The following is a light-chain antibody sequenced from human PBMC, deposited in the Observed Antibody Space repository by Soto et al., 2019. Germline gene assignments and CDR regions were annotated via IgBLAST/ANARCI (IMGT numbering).Light chain of an antibody. CDR1: KIGSKS. CDR3: HVWDNSDLSL. J-gene: IGLJ2*01. Sequence: SYELTQTPSVSVAPGQTARITCGGDKIGSKSVHWYQQRPGQAPVLVVYDDADRPSGIPERFSGSNSGNTATLTISRVEAGDEADYYCHVWDNSDLSLFGGGTKLTVL. CDR2: DDA. V-gene: IGLV3-21*02.